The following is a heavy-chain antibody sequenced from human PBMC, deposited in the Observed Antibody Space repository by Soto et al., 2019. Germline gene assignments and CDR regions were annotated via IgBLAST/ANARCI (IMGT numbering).Heavy chain of an antibody. CDR3: ERVVPHVDWFAP. CDR2: INANNGNT. J-gene: IGHJ5*02. V-gene: IGHV1-18*01. D-gene: IGHD2-2*01. CDR1: GGTFSSYA. Sequence: ASVKVSCKASGGTFSSYAISWVRQAPGQGLEWMGWINANNGNTNYAQKFQGRVTMTTDTSTSTAYMELRSLRSDDTAVYYLERVVPHVDWFAPWGQGSLVTVSS.